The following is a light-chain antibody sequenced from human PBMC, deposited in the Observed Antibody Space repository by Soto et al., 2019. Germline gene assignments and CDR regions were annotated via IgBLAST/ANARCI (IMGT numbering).Light chain of an antibody. CDR3: SSYAGSNNPYV. V-gene: IGLV2-8*01. Sequence: QSALTQPPSASGSPGQSVTISCTGTSSDFGSYNYVSWYQQHPGKAPKLMIYEVTKRPSGVPDRFSGSKSGNTASLTVSGLQAEDEADYFCSSYAGSNNPYVFGTGTKLTVL. J-gene: IGLJ1*01. CDR1: SSDFGSYNY. CDR2: EVT.